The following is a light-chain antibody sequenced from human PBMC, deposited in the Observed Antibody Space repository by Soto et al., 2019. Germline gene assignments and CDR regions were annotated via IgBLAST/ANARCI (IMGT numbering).Light chain of an antibody. CDR1: SDDIGAYKY. CDR2: GVN. V-gene: IGLV2-14*01. J-gene: IGLJ1*01. CDR3: SSYTTGSTLYV. Sequence: QSALTQPASVSGSPGQSITISCTGSSDDIGAYKYVSWYLQHPGKAPKLIIFGVNNRPSGVSNRFSGSKSGNTASLTISGLQAEDEADYYCSSYTTGSTLYVFGTGTKVTVL.